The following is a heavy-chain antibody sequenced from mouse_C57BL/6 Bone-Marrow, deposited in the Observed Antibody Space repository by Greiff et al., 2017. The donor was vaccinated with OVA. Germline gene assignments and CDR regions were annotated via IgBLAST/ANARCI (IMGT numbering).Heavy chain of an antibody. D-gene: IGHD2-3*01. Sequence: VKLMESGAELVRPGTSVKMSCKASGYTFTNYWIGWAKQRPGHGLEWIGDIYPGGGYTNYNEKFKGKATLTADKSSSTAYMQFSSLTSEDSAIYYCARSIPYAMDYWGQGTSVTVSS. V-gene: IGHV1-63*01. CDR2: IYPGGGYT. CDR1: GYTFTNYW. CDR3: ARSIPYAMDY. J-gene: IGHJ4*01.